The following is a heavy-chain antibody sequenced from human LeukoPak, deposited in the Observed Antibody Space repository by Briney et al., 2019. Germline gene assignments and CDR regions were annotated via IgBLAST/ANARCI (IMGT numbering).Heavy chain of an antibody. CDR1: GYTFTSYG. V-gene: IGHV1-2*02. CDR2: INPNSGGT. Sequence: ASVKVSCKASGYTFTSYGISWVRQAPGQGLEWMGWINPNSGGTNSAQKFQGRVTMTRDTSISTAYMELSRLRSDDTAVYYCARVLFYSSGNKSNRVDYWGQGTLVTVSP. D-gene: IGHD6-19*01. CDR3: ARVLFYSSGNKSNRVDY. J-gene: IGHJ4*02.